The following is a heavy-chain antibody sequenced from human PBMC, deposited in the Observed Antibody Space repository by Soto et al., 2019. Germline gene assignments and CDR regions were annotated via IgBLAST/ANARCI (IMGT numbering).Heavy chain of an antibody. J-gene: IGHJ4*02. Sequence: EVQLLESGGGLVQRGGSLRLSCAASGFTFGSYAMSWVRQAPGKGLEWVSAISGSGGSTYYADSVKGRFTISRDNPKNTLYLQMNSLRAEDTAVYYCASSRRDYGDYLFDYWGQGTLVTVSS. D-gene: IGHD4-17*01. V-gene: IGHV3-23*01. CDR1: GFTFGSYA. CDR2: ISGSGGST. CDR3: ASSRRDYGDYLFDY.